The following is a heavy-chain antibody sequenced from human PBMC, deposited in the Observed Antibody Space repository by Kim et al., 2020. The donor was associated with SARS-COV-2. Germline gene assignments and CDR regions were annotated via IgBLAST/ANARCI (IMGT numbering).Heavy chain of an antibody. V-gene: IGHV3-30*04. CDR3: ARDRGGHTYYYDSSGYQTISYFDY. CDR1: GFTFSSYA. D-gene: IGHD3-22*01. J-gene: IGHJ4*02. CDR2: ISYDGSNK. Sequence: LSLTCAASGFTFSSYAMHWVRQAPGKGLEWVAVISYDGSNKYYVDSVKGRFTISRDNSKNTLYLQMNSLRAEDTAVYYCARDRGGHTYYYDSSGYQTISYFDYWGQGTLVTVSS.